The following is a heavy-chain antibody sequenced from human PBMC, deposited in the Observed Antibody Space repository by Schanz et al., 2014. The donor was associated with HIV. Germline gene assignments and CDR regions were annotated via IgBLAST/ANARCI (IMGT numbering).Heavy chain of an antibody. CDR3: ARGDRDDFWSGAAI. J-gene: IGHJ4*02. Sequence: QVQLVQSGGEVKNPGSAVKVSCKAAGGTFSSYAISWVRQAPGQGLEWMGGIITILGTANYAQKFQGRVTITADESTSTAYMELSSLRSEDTAVYYCARGDRDDFWSGAAIWGQGTLVTVSS. V-gene: IGHV1-69*01. D-gene: IGHD3-3*01. CDR2: IITILGTA. CDR1: GGTFSSYA.